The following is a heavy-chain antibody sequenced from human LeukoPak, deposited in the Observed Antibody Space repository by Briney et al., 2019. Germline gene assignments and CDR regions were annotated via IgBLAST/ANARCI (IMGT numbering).Heavy chain of an antibody. CDR3: AKEGGYDIYYYMDV. D-gene: IGHD5-12*01. J-gene: IGHJ6*03. CDR1: GFTFDIYA. V-gene: IGHV3-23*01. CDR2: ISGSGGST. Sequence: GGSLRLSCAASGFTFDIYAMSWVRQAPGKGLEWVSGISGSGGSTYYADSVKGRFTISRDNSKNTLYLQMNSLRAEDTAVYYCAKEGGYDIYYYMDVWGKGTTVTVSS.